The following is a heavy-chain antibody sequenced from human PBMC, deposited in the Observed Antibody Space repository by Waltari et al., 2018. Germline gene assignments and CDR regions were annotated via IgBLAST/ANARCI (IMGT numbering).Heavy chain of an antibody. CDR2: IIPILGIA. V-gene: IGHV1-69*04. CDR1: GGTVSSYA. J-gene: IGHJ4*02. Sequence: QVQLVQSGAEVKEPGASVTVACKGSGGTVSSYAISWVRQAPGQGLEGMGGIIPILGIANYAQKFQGRVTITADESTSTAYMELSSLRSEDTAVYYCARLGPGSSSHYWGQGTLVTVSS. D-gene: IGHD6-13*01. CDR3: ARLGPGSSSHY.